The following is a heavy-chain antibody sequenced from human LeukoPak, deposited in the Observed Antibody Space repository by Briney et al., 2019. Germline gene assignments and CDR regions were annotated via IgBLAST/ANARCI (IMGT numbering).Heavy chain of an antibody. CDR1: GYTFTSYG. Sequence: VASVKVSCKASGYTFTSYGISWVRQAPGQGLEWVGWISTYNGNTNYAQRLQGRVTMTTDTSTSTAYLELRSLKSDDTALYYCARDPHEFSSGWSQFNYWGQGTLVTVSS. CDR2: ISTYNGNT. V-gene: IGHV1-18*01. D-gene: IGHD6-19*01. CDR3: ARDPHEFSSGWSQFNY. J-gene: IGHJ4*02.